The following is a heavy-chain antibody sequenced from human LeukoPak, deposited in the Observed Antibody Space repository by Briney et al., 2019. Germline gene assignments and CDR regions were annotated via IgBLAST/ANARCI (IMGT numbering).Heavy chain of an antibody. V-gene: IGHV3-66*02. J-gene: IGHJ3*02. CDR1: GFTVSSNY. Sequence: GGSLRLSCAASGFTVSSNYMSWVRQAPGKGLDWVSVIYSGGSTYYADSMKGRFTISRDNSKSTLYLQMNSLRAEDTAVYYCARDLRKEHLAFDIWGQGTMVTVSS. CDR2: IYSGGST. CDR3: ARDLRKEHLAFDI. D-gene: IGHD1/OR15-1a*01.